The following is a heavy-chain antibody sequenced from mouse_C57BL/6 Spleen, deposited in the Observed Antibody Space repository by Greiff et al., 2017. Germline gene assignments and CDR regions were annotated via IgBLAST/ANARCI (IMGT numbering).Heavy chain of an antibody. Sequence: EVQLQQSGPELVKPGASVKLSCKASGYSFTDYNMNWVKQSTGKSLEWIGVINPNYGPTSYNQKFKGKATLTVDQSSSTAYMQLNSLTSEDSAVYYCARGVYRITYPSYAMDYWGQGTSVTVSS. J-gene: IGHJ4*01. V-gene: IGHV1-39*01. CDR3: ARGVYRITYPSYAMDY. D-gene: IGHD5-1*01. CDR1: GYSFTDYN. CDR2: INPNYGPT.